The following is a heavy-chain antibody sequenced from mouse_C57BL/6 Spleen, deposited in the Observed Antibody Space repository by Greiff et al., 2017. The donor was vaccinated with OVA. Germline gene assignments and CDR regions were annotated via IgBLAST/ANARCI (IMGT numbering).Heavy chain of an antibody. V-gene: IGHV1-81*01. CDR2: IYPRSGNT. Sequence: QVQLKESGAELARPGASVKLSCKASGYTFTSYGISWVKQRPGQGLEWIGEIYPRSGNTNSNEKFKGKATLTADKSSSQAYMELLRLTSDDSSVYFCARGVYYYGSSSYYFDYWGQGTTLTVSS. J-gene: IGHJ2*01. D-gene: IGHD1-1*01. CDR1: GYTFTSYG. CDR3: ARGVYYYGSSSYYFDY.